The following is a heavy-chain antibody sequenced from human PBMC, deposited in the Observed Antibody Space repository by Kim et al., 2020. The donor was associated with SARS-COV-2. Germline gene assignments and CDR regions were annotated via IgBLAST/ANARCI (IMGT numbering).Heavy chain of an antibody. CDR2: IIPILGIA. CDR1: GGTFSSYA. Sequence: SVKVSCKASGGTFSSYAISWVRQAPGQGLEWMGRIIPILGIANHAQKFQGRVTITADKSTSTAYMELSSLRSEDTAVYYCARYDSSGYYGAEYFQHWGQGTLVTVSS. V-gene: IGHV1-69*04. CDR3: ARYDSSGYYGAEYFQH. J-gene: IGHJ1*01. D-gene: IGHD3-22*01.